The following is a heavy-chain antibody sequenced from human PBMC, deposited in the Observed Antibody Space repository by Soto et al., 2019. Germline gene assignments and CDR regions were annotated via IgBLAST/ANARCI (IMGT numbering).Heavy chain of an antibody. CDR3: ARGVRYQLLHNWFDP. V-gene: IGHV3-48*03. Sequence: GGSLRLSCAASGFTFSSYEMNWVRQAPGKGLEWVSYISSSGSTIYYANSVKGRFTISRDNAKNSLYLQMNSLRAEDTAVYYCARGVRYQLLHNWFDPWGQGTLVTVSS. CDR2: ISSSGSTI. D-gene: IGHD2-2*01. J-gene: IGHJ5*02. CDR1: GFTFSSYE.